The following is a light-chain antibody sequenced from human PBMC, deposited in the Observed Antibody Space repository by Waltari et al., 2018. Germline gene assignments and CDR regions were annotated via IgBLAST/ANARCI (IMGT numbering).Light chain of an antibody. CDR3: QHYVRLPAT. CDR1: QSVGKS. V-gene: IGKV3-20*01. CDR2: DAS. J-gene: IGKJ1*01. Sequence: EIVLTQSPGTLSLSPGERATRACRASQSVGKSLAWYQQKPGQAPRLLIYDASRRATGIPDRFSGSGSGTDFSLTISRLEPEDFAVYYCQHYVRLPATFGQGTKVEI.